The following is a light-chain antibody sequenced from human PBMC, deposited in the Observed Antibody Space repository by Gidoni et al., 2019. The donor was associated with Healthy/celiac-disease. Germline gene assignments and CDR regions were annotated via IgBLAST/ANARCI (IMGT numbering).Light chain of an antibody. CDR2: WAS. CDR3: QHLT. J-gene: IGKJ1*01. V-gene: IGKV4-1*01. Sequence: DIVMTQSPDSLAVSLGERATINCKSSQSVLYSSNNKNYLAWYQQKPGQPPKLLIYWASTRESGVPDRFSGSGSGTDFTLTISSLQAEDVAVYYCQHLTFXQXTKVEIK. CDR1: QSVLYSSNNKNY.